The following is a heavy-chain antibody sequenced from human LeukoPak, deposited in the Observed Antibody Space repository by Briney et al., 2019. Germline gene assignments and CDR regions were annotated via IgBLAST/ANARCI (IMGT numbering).Heavy chain of an antibody. CDR1: GFTFSSYW. J-gene: IGHJ4*02. V-gene: IGHV3-74*01. Sequence: PGGSLRLSCAASGFTFSSYWMHWVRQAPGKGLTWVSRINSDGTKTDYTDSVKGRFTISRDNSKNTLYLQMNSLRAEDTAIYYCASLDPFDYWGQGTLVTVSS. CDR2: INSDGTKT. CDR3: ASLDPFDY.